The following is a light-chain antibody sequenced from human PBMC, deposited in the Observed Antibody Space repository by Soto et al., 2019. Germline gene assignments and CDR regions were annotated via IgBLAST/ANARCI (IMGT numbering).Light chain of an antibody. V-gene: IGKV3-20*01. CDR2: GAS. CDR3: LQCGGSPVT. CDR1: QSVSSSY. J-gene: IGKJ3*01. Sequence: EIVLTQSPGTLSLSPGERATLSCRASQSVSSSYLAWYQQKPGQAPRLLIYGASSRATGIQDRFSGSGSGTGFTTTISRLQPEDFAVYYCLQCGGSPVTFGPGTKVDIK.